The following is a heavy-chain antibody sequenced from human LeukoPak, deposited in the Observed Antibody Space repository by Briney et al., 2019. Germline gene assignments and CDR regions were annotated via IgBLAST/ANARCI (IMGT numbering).Heavy chain of an antibody. D-gene: IGHD1-1*01. CDR3: ARDRGGSYLERDAFDI. CDR2: INPNSGGT. V-gene: IGHV1-2*02. J-gene: IGHJ3*02. CDR1: GYTFTGYY. Sequence: ASVKVSCKSSGYTFTGYYMHWVRQAPAQGLEWMGWINPNSGGTNYAQKFQGRVTMTRDTSISTAYMELSRLRSDDTAVYYCARDRGGSYLERDAFDIWGQGTMVTVSS.